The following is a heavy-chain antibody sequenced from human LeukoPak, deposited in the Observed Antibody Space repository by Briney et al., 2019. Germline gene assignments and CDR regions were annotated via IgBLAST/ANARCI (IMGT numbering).Heavy chain of an antibody. D-gene: IGHD2-21*02. CDR1: GYTFTSYY. J-gene: IGHJ6*02. Sequence: ASVKVSCMASGYTFTSYYIHWVRQAPGQGLEWMGIINPSGGSTSYAQKFQGRVTMTRDTSTSTAYMELSSLRSEDTAVYYCARDSDCGGDCLSPDYYYYGMDVWGQGTTVTVSS. CDR3: ARDSDCGGDCLSPDYYYYGMDV. CDR2: INPSGGST. V-gene: IGHV1-46*01.